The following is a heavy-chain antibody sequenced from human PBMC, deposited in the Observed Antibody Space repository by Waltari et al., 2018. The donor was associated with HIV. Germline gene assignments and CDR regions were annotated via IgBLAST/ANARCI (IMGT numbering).Heavy chain of an antibody. CDR2: IGGSGGGT. J-gene: IGHJ4*02. D-gene: IGHD4-17*01. CDR3: AKFRGGDYVPPFDH. V-gene: IGHV3-23*01. CDR1: GFNFDTHA. Sequence: EVQLLESGGGLVQPGGSLRLSCAASGFNFDTHAMNWVRQAPGKGLEWVLTIGGSGGGTYYADSVKGRFVISRDNSKNTLYLQMNSLRAEDTARYYCAKFRGGDYVPPFDHWGQGTLVTVSS.